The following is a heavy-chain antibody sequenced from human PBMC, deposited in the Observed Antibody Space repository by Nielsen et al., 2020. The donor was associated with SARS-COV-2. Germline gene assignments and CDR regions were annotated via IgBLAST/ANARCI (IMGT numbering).Heavy chain of an antibody. J-gene: IGHJ5*02. Sequence: SVKVSCKASGGTFSSYAISWVRQAPGQGLEWMGRIIPILGIANYAQKFQGRVTITADKSTSTAYMELSSLRSEDTAVYYCARVFVVVPAAINWFDPWGQGTLVTVSS. D-gene: IGHD2-2*02. V-gene: IGHV1-69*04. CDR2: IIPILGIA. CDR3: ARVFVVVPAAINWFDP. CDR1: GGTFSSYA.